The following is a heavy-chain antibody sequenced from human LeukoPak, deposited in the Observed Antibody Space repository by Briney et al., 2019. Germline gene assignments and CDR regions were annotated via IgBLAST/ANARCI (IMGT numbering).Heavy chain of an antibody. J-gene: IGHJ4*02. Sequence: SLRLSCAASGFTFSDYYMSWIRQAPGKGLEWVSYISSSGSTIYYADSVKGRFTISRDNAKNSLYLQMDSLRAEDTAVYYCARDGYYDSSGYYYGGFDYWGQGTLVTVSS. CDR2: ISSSGSTI. V-gene: IGHV3-11*01. CDR3: ARDGYYDSSGYYYGGFDY. CDR1: GFTFSDYY. D-gene: IGHD3-22*01.